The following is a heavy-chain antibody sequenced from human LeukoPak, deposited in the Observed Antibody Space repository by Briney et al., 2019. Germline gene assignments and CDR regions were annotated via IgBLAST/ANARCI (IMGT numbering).Heavy chain of an antibody. J-gene: IGHJ4*02. CDR2: ISYDGSK. D-gene: IGHD3-22*01. CDR1: GFTFSSYG. Sequence: SGGSLRLSCAASGFTFSSYGMHWVRQAPGKGLEWVAVISYDGSKYYADSVKGRFTISRDNAKNSLYLHMNSLRAEGTALYYCAREPYYDSSGYSPDYWGQGTLVTVSS. V-gene: IGHV3-30*03. CDR3: AREPYYDSSGYSPDY.